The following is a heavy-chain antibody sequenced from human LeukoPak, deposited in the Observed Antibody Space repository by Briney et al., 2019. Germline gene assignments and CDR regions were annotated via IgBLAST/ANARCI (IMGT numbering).Heavy chain of an antibody. CDR1: GFTFSSYS. V-gene: IGHV3-48*01. Sequence: PGGSLRLSCVASGFTFSSYSMNWVRQAPGKGLEWVSYISARSSTIYYADSVKGRFTISRDNAKNSLHLQMNSLRVEDTAVYYCTGGQVGTTGPRFDCWGQGTLVTVSS. J-gene: IGHJ4*02. CDR3: TGGQVGTTGPRFDC. CDR2: ISARSSTI. D-gene: IGHD1-14*01.